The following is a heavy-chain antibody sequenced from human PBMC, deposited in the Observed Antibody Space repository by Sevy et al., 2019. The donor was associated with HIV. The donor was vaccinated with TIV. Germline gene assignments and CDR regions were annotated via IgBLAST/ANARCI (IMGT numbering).Heavy chain of an antibody. Sequence: GGSLRLSCAASGFTFSGSTMHWVRQASGKGLEWVGRIRSKLNNNATAYGASVKGRFTISREDSKNTAYLQINSLKTGETAVYYGNRRSYFYESSGYNDDALDIWGQGTMVTVSS. CDR2: IRSKLNNNAT. CDR1: GFTFSGST. CDR3: NRRSYFYESSGYNDDALDI. V-gene: IGHV3-73*01. D-gene: IGHD3-22*01. J-gene: IGHJ3*02.